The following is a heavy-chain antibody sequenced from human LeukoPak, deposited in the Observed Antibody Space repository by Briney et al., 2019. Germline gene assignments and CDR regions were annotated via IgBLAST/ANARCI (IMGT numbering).Heavy chain of an antibody. CDR2: IYYSGST. J-gene: IGHJ4*02. Sequence: SETLSLTCTVSGGSISSYYWSWIRQPPGKGLEWIGYIYYSGSTNYNPSLKSRVTMSVDTSKNQFSLKLSSVTAADTAVYYCASNYYGSGSYSDYWGQGTLVTVSS. V-gene: IGHV4-59*12. D-gene: IGHD3-10*01. CDR1: GGSISSYY. CDR3: ASNYYGSGSYSDY.